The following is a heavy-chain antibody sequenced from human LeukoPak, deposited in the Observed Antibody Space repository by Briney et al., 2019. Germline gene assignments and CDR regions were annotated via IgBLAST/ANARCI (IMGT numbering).Heavy chain of an antibody. J-gene: IGHJ6*02. Sequence: PSETLSLTCTVSGGSISSGGYYWSWIRQHPGKGLEWIGYIYYSGSTYYNPSLKSRVTISVDTSKNQFSLKLSSVTAADTAAYYCARHYGGNSFYYYYYGMDVWGQGTTVTVSS. V-gene: IGHV4-31*03. D-gene: IGHD4-23*01. CDR1: GGSISSGGYY. CDR2: IYYSGST. CDR3: ARHYGGNSFYYYYYGMDV.